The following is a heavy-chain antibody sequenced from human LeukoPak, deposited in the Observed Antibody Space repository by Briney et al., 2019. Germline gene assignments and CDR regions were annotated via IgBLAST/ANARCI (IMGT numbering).Heavy chain of an antibody. CDR3: AYRNMVRGVISDY. CDR1: GFTVSSNY. J-gene: IGHJ4*02. Sequence: GGSLRLSCAASGFTVSSNYMSWVRQAPGKGLEWVSVIYSGGSTYYADSAKGRFTISRDNSKNTLYLQMNSLRAEDTAVYYCAYRNMVRGVISDYWGQGTLVTVSS. V-gene: IGHV3-66*01. D-gene: IGHD3-10*01. CDR2: IYSGGST.